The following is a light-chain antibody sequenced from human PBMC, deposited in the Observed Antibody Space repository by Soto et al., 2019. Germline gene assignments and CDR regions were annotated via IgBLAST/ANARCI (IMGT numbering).Light chain of an antibody. V-gene: IGLV2-23*02. CDR1: TTDVGSYNL. CDR3: CSWAGSNTFYF. J-gene: IGLJ1*01. Sequence: QSVLTRPASVSGPPGQSISISCTGTTTDVGSYNLVSWYQQHPGRAPKLMIYEVSRRPSGVSNRFSGSKSGNTASLTISGLQAEDEADYYCCSWAGSNTFYFFGTGTKATVL. CDR2: EVS.